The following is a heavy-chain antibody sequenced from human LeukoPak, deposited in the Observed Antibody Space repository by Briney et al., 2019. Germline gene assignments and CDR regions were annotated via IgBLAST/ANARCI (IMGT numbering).Heavy chain of an antibody. CDR1: GYTFTSYA. V-gene: IGHV1-8*03. CDR3: AYGSGSYWGLDY. J-gene: IGHJ4*02. Sequence: ASVKVSCKASGYTFTSYAMNWVRQAPGQGLEWMGWMNPNSGNTGYAQKFQGRVTITRNTSISTAYMELSSLRSEDTAVYYCAYGSGSYWGLDYWGQGTLVTVSS. CDR2: MNPNSGNT. D-gene: IGHD3-10*01.